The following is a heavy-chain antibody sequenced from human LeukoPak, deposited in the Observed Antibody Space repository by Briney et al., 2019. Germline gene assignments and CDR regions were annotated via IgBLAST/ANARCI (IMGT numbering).Heavy chain of an antibody. D-gene: IGHD2-2*01. CDR1: GGSISSGSYY. CDR2: IYTSGST. Sequence: PSETLSLTCTVSGGSISSGSYYWSWIRQPAGKGLEWIGRIYTSGSTNYNPSLKSRVTISVDTSKNQFSLKLSSVTAADTAVYYCARDRQYCSSTSCSYDAFDIWGQGTMVTVSS. CDR3: ARDRQYCSSTSCSYDAFDI. J-gene: IGHJ3*02. V-gene: IGHV4-61*02.